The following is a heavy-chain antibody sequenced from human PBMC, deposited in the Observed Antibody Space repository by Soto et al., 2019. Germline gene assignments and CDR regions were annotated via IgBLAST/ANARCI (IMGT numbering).Heavy chain of an antibody. J-gene: IGHJ4*02. Sequence: PGGSLRLSCAASGFTFSIYAMTWVRQAPGKGLEWVSATGNSGSKTFYADSVKGRFTISRDNSKNTLFLQMESLRAEDTALYYCGRDTPFVDSWGQGTLVTVSS. CDR3: GRDTPFVDS. V-gene: IGHV3-23*01. CDR2: TGNSGSKT. CDR1: GFTFSIYA.